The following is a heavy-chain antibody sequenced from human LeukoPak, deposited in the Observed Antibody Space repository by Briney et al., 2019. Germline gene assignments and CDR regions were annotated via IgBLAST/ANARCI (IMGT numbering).Heavy chain of an antibody. Sequence: GESLKISCKGSGYRFTTYWIGWVRQMPGKGLEWMGIINPGGSDTRYSPSFQGQVTISADKSISTAYLLWSSLKASDTAMYYCARHPITRYYDSSGYSAAGPDYWGQGTLVTVSS. CDR3: ARHPITRYYDSSGYSAAGPDY. V-gene: IGHV5-51*01. D-gene: IGHD3-22*01. J-gene: IGHJ4*02. CDR1: GYRFTTYW. CDR2: INPGGSDT.